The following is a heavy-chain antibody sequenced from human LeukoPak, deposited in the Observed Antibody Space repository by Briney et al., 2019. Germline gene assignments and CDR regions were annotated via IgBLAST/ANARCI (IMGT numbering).Heavy chain of an antibody. D-gene: IGHD3-10*01. V-gene: IGHV3-21*01. CDR3: ATVRGVKGDY. Sequence: GGSLRLSCAASGFTFSSYSMNWVRQAPGKGLEWVSSISSSSSYIYYADSVKGRFTISRENAKNSRYLQMNSLRAEDTAVYYCATVRGVKGDYWGQGTLVTVSS. CDR2: ISSSSSYI. CDR1: GFTFSSYS. J-gene: IGHJ4*02.